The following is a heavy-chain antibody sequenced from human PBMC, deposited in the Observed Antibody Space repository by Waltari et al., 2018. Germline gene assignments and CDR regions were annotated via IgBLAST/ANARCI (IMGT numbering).Heavy chain of an antibody. J-gene: IGHJ4*02. Sequence: EVQLVESGGVLVQPGGSLRLSCEASGFMFSRYWMTWVRQAPGKGVEWVAKKKEGGRAQTYGDSVRGRFIIARDNAQNSLYLQMNYLRAEDTAVYYCARDGGASGSYDYWGQGTLVTVSS. CDR2: KKEGGRAQ. V-gene: IGHV3-7*01. CDR1: GFMFSRYW. D-gene: IGHD3-10*01. CDR3: ARDGGASGSYDY.